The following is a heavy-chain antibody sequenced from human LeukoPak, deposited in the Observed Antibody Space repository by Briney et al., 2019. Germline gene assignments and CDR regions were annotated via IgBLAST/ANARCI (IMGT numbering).Heavy chain of an antibody. V-gene: IGHV4-61*02. CDR1: GVSISSGSYY. CDR2: IYTSGST. Sequence: SQTLSLTCTVSGVSISSGSYYWSWIRQPAGKGLEWIGRIYTSGSTNYNPSLKSRVTISVDTSKNQFSLKLSSVTAADTAVYYCARDPPGGSYSFDYWGQGTLVTVSS. J-gene: IGHJ4*02. D-gene: IGHD1-26*01. CDR3: ARDPPGGSYSFDY.